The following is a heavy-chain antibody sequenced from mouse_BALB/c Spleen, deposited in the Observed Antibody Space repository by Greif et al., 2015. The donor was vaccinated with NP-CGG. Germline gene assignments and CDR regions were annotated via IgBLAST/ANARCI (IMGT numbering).Heavy chain of an antibody. CDR1: GFSLTSYG. CDR2: IWGDGST. CDR3: AKPPLRGKLPWCAY. J-gene: IGHJ3*01. D-gene: IGHD1-3*01. Sequence: VKLMESGPGLVAPSQSLSITCTVSGFSLTSYGVSWVRQPPGKGLEWLGVIWGDGSTNCHSALISRLSISKDNSKSXVCLKLNSRQTDGTAPYYWAKPPLRGKLPWCAYCGQGTLVTVSA. V-gene: IGHV2-3*01.